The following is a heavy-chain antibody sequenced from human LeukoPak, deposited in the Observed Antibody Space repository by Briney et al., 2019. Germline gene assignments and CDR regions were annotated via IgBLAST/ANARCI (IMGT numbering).Heavy chain of an antibody. CDR3: ARGLSGGRDY. Sequence: PGGSLRLSCAASGFTFSKYAMHWVRQAPGKGLEWVTYISYDGSIQYYADSVKGRFTISRDNSKNTLYLQMNSLRAEDTAVYYCARGLSGGRDYWGQGTLVTVSS. CDR2: ISYDGSIQ. D-gene: IGHD2-15*01. J-gene: IGHJ4*02. V-gene: IGHV3-30*14. CDR1: GFTFSKYA.